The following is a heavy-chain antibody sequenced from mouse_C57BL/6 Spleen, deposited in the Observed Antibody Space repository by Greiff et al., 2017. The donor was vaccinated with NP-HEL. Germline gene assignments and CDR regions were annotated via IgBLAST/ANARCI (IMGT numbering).Heavy chain of an antibody. CDR1: GYTFTNYW. CDR2: IYPGGGYT. Sequence: VQLQQSGAELVRPGTSVKMSCKASGYTFTNYWIGWAKQRPGHGLEWIGDIYPGGGYTNYNEKFKGKATLTADKSSSTAYMQFSSLTSEDSAIYYCARYATVVAVDYAMDYWGQRTSVTVSS. J-gene: IGHJ4*01. D-gene: IGHD1-1*01. CDR3: ARYATVVAVDYAMDY. V-gene: IGHV1-63*01.